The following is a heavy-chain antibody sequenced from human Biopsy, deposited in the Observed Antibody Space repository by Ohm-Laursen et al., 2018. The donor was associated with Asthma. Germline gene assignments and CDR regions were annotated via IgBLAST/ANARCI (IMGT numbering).Heavy chain of an antibody. CDR1: GGSISNSNYY. V-gene: IGHV4-61*05. D-gene: IGHD2-21*02. CDR2: VYYSGST. J-gene: IGHJ4*02. CDR3: ARGVDRVTGLLDHFDS. Sequence: GTLSLTCTVSGGSISNSNYYWGWIRQPPGKGLESIGHVYYSGSTDYNPSLKSRVTISIDASKNQFSLKLTSVTAADTAVYYCARGVDRVTGLLDHFDSWGQGTLVTVSS.